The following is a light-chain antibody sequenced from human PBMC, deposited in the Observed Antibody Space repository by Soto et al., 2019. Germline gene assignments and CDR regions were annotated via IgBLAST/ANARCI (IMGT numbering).Light chain of an antibody. CDR1: QSVGNY. Sequence: EIVLTQSPATLSLSPGERATLSCRASQSVGNYLAWYQQRPGQAPRLLIYDASNRATGIPARFSGSGSGTDFTLTISSLEPEDCAVYYCQQSGDWPPGATFGQGTRLEIK. V-gene: IGKV3-11*01. J-gene: IGKJ5*01. CDR2: DAS. CDR3: QQSGDWPPGAT.